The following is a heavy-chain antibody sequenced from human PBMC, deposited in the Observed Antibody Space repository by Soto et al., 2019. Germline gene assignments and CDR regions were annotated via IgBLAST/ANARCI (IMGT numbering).Heavy chain of an antibody. CDR2: ISYDGSNK. D-gene: IGHD3-16*01. V-gene: IGHV3-30*18. CDR3: AKDWGSPRFDP. CDR1: GFTFSGYG. J-gene: IGHJ5*02. Sequence: QVQLVESGGGVVQPGRSLRLSCAASGFTFSGYGMHWVRRAPGKGLEWVAIISYDGSNKYYADSVKGRFTISRDNSKNTLYLQMNSLRAEDTAVYYCAKDWGSPRFDPWGQGTLVTVSS.